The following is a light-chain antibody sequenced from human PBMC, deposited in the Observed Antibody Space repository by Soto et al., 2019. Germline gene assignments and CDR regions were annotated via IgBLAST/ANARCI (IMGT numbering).Light chain of an antibody. V-gene: IGKV1-39*01. CDR3: QQSYSSPFT. CDR2: AAS. Sequence: DIQKTQSPSSLSASVGDRVTITCRASQSISSYLNWYQQKPGKAPNLLIYAASSLQSGVPSKFSGSGSGTDFTLTISSLQPEDFATYYCQQSYSSPFTFGPGTKVDIK. J-gene: IGKJ3*01. CDR1: QSISSY.